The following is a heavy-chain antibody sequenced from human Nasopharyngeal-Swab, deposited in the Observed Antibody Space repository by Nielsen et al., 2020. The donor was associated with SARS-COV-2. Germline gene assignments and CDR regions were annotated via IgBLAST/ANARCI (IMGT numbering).Heavy chain of an antibody. CDR1: GFTLSSYG. J-gene: IGHJ4*02. Sequence: GESLKTSCAASGFTLSSYGMHWVRQAPGKGLEWVAVISYDGSNKYYADSVKGRFTISRDNSKNTLYLQMNSLRAEDTAVYYCAKGVERAAEDYWGQGTLVTVSS. V-gene: IGHV3-30*18. CDR3: AKGVERAAEDY. CDR2: ISYDGSNK. D-gene: IGHD6-13*01.